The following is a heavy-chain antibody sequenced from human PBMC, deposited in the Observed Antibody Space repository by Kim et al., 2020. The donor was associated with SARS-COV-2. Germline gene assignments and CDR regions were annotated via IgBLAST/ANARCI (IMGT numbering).Heavy chain of an antibody. CDR1: GFTFRSYA. V-gene: IGHV3-23*01. CDR3: AKESSAWYPYYFDS. D-gene: IGHD6-13*01. CDR2: LSGTAGTT. Sequence: GGSLRLSCATSGFTFRSYAMNWVRQAPGKGLEWVSALSGTAGTTYYADSVKGRFTISGDNSKNTLFLHMNNLRADDTAVYYCAKESSAWYPYYFDSWGRGNLVNVSS. J-gene: IGHJ4*02.